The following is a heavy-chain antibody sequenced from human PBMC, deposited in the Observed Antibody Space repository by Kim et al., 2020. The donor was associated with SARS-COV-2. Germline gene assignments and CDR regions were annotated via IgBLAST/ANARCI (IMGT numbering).Heavy chain of an antibody. CDR1: GFIFSGYA. D-gene: IGHD5-12*01. V-gene: IGHV3-23*01. Sequence: GGSLRLSCAASGFIFSGYAMSWVRQAPGKGLEWVSSITGSGSGTYYANSVKGRFTISRDNGKNTLYLQMNSLRVYDTGLYSCAKNGGFDPDYFSAMDVWGRGTTVAVSS. CDR3: AKNGGFDPDYFSAMDV. J-gene: IGHJ6*02. CDR2: ITGSGSGT.